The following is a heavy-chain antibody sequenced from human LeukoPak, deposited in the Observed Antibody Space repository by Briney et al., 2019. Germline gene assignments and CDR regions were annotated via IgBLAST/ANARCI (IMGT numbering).Heavy chain of an antibody. CDR2: ISAYNGNT. Sequence: ASVKVSCKASGYTFTSYGISWVRQAPGQGLEWMGWISAYNGNTNYAQKLQGRVTMTTDTSTSTAYMELRSLRSDDTAVYYCARDQLRYFDWLLFSYYYMDVWGKGTTVTVSS. D-gene: IGHD3-9*01. V-gene: IGHV1-18*01. J-gene: IGHJ6*03. CDR1: GYTFTSYG. CDR3: ARDQLRYFDWLLFSYYYMDV.